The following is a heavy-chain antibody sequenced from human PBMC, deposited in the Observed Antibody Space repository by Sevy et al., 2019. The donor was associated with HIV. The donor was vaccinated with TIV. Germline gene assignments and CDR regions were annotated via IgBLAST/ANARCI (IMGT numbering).Heavy chain of an antibody. J-gene: IGHJ4*02. CDR2: IYESGRT. CDR3: ARLRDILVIPAGGYFDY. V-gene: IGHV4-38-2*01. D-gene: IGHD2-2*01. CDR1: GYSIRSGYY. Sequence: SETLSLTCAVSGYSIRSGYYWGWIRQSPGKGLEWIESIYESGRTFYNPSLESRVTMSVDTSKNQFSLQVNSVTAADTAVYYCARLRDILVIPAGGYFDYWGQGTLVTVSS.